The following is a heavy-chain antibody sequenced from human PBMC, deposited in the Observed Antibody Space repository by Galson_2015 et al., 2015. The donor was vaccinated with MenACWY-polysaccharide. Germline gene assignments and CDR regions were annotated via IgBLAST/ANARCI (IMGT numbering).Heavy chain of an antibody. Sequence: SLRLSCAASGFSFSTYWMHWVRHAPGKGLVWVSRINADGSATGYADSVRGRFTISRDNAKNTLYLEMSSLRAEDTALYYCTKAGAKYCRGSNCNFNWCDPWGQGTL. D-gene: IGHD1-7*01. V-gene: IGHV3-74*01. CDR1: GFSFSTYW. J-gene: IGHJ5*02. CDR2: INADGSAT. CDR3: TKAGAKYCRGSNCNFNWCDP.